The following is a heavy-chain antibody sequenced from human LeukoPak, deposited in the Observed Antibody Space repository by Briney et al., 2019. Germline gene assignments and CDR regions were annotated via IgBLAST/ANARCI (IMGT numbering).Heavy chain of an antibody. J-gene: IGHJ4*02. CDR3: ARGGYYDSSGYLGDY. V-gene: IGHV3-21*01. D-gene: IGHD3-22*01. Sequence: TGGSLRLSCAASGFTFSSYSMNWVRQAPGKGLEWVSSISSSSSYIYYADSVKGRFTISRDNAKNSLYLQMNSLRAEDTAVYYCARGGYYDSSGYLGDYWGQGTLVTVSS. CDR1: GFTFSSYS. CDR2: ISSSSSYI.